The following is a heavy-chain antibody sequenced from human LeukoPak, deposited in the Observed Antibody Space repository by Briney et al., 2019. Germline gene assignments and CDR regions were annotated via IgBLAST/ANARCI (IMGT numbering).Heavy chain of an antibody. CDR2: INPTGGST. V-gene: IGHV1-46*01. J-gene: IGHJ4*02. CDR1: GGTFSSYA. Sequence: ASVKVSCKASGGTFSSYAISWVRQAPGQGLEWMGIINPTGGSTTYAQKFQGRVTMTRNTSTSTVYMELSSLRSDDTAVYYCARTAARRFDYWGQGTLVTVSS. CDR3: ARTAARRFDY. D-gene: IGHD6-6*01.